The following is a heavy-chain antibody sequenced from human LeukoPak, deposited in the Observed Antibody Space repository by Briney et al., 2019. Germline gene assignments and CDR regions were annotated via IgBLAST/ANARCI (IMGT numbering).Heavy chain of an antibody. J-gene: IGHJ4*02. CDR2: IYRDDDK. Sequence: SGPTLVKPTQTLTLTCTFSGFSLSTSGVGVGWIRQPPGKALERLALIYRDDDKRYSPSLKSRLTITKDTSKNQVVLTMTNLDPVDTATYYCAHRGYCSSTSCYDYWGQGTLVTVSS. CDR1: GFSLSTSGVG. D-gene: IGHD2-2*01. CDR3: AHRGYCSSTSCYDY. V-gene: IGHV2-5*02.